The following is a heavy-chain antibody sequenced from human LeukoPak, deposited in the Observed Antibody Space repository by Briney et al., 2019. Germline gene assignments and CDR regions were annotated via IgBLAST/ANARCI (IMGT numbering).Heavy chain of an antibody. D-gene: IGHD1-1*01. CDR3: ARGYVEPYYFDY. CDR2: IYYSGST. CDR1: GGSISSSSYY. J-gene: IGHJ4*02. Sequence: SETLSLTCTVSGGSISSSSYYWGWIRQPPGKGLEWIGSIYYSGSTYYNPSLKSRVTISVDTSRNQFSLKLSSVTAADTAVYYCARGYVEPYYFDYWGQGTLVTVSS. V-gene: IGHV4-39*07.